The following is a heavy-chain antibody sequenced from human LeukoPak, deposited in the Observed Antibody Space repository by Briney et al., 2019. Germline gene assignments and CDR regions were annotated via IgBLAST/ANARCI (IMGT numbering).Heavy chain of an antibody. Sequence: GGSLRLSCAASGFPFSRYAMSWVRQAPGKGLEWVSGSSGRDGTTAYADPVKGRFTISRDSSRNSLFLQLDSLRPEDTAVYYCAKDVMATMSSGGYYFDHWGQGTLVTVSS. J-gene: IGHJ4*02. CDR3: AKDVMATMSSGGYYFDH. V-gene: IGHV3-23*01. D-gene: IGHD5-12*01. CDR2: SSGRDGTT. CDR1: GFPFSRYA.